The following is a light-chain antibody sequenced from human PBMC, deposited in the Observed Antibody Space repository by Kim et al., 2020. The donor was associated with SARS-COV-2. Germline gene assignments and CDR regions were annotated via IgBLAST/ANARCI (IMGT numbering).Light chain of an antibody. CDR3: SSYTTTNTLI. V-gene: IGLV2-18*02. CDR1: SSDVGPYDR. Sequence: GQSVTISCTGTSSDVGPYDRVSWYQQSPGTAPKLLILAVSSRPSGVPDRFSGSKSGNSASLTISGLQAEDEADYYCSSYTTTNTLIFGGGTQLTV. CDR2: AVS. J-gene: IGLJ2*01.